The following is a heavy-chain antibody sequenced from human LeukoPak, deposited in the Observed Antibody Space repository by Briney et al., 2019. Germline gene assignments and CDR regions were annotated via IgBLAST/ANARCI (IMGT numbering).Heavy chain of an antibody. CDR2: IIPIFGTA. D-gene: IGHD4-17*01. V-gene: IGHV1-69*01. CDR3: ATDSGDYGWGTNWFDP. Sequence: SVKVSCKASGGTFSSYAISWVRQAPGQGLEWMGGIIPIFGTANYAQKFQGRVTITADESTSTAYMELSSLRSEDTAVYYCATDSGDYGWGTNWFDPWGQGTLVTVSS. J-gene: IGHJ5*02. CDR1: GGTFSSYA.